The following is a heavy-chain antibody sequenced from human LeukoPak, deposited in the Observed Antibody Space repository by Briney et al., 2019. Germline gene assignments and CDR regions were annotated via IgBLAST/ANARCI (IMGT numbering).Heavy chain of an antibody. V-gene: IGHV3-48*03. Sequence: GGSLRLSCAASGFTFSSYEMNWVRQAPGKGLEWVSYISSSGSTIYYADSVKGRFTISRDNAKNSLYLQMNSLRAEDTAVYYCAKSGYSGYDVYYFDYWGQGTLVTVSS. CDR2: ISSSGSTI. D-gene: IGHD5-12*01. CDR1: GFTFSSYE. J-gene: IGHJ4*02. CDR3: AKSGYSGYDVYYFDY.